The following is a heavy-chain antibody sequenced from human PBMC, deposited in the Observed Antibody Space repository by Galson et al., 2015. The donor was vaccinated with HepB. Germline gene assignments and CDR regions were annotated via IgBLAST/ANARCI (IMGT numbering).Heavy chain of an antibody. CDR1: GFTLSSYS. V-gene: IGHV3-21*01. Sequence: SLRLSCAASGFTLSSYSMNWVRQAPGKGLEWVASVSSGGSYRYYIDSVKGRFTISRDNAKNSLFLQMNSLRAEDTAVYYCGASDIADRGRIDNYYYGVDVWGQGTTVTVS. CDR3: GASDIADRGRIDNYYYGVDV. D-gene: IGHD1-26*01. CDR2: VSSGGSYR. J-gene: IGHJ6*02.